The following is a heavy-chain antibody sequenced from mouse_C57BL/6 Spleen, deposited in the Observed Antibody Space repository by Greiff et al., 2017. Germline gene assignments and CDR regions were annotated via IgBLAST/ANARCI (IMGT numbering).Heavy chain of an antibody. V-gene: IGHV1-55*01. CDR1: GYTFTSYW. D-gene: IGHD1-1*01. CDR2: IYPGSGST. Sequence: QVQLQQPGAELVKPGASVKMSCKASGYTFTSYWITWVKQRPGQGLEWIGDIYPGSGSTNYNEKFKSKATLTVDTSSSTAYMQLSSLTSEDSAVYYCARPLSTTTVVYYYAMDDWGQGTSVTVSS. J-gene: IGHJ4*01. CDR3: ARPLSTTTVVYYYAMDD.